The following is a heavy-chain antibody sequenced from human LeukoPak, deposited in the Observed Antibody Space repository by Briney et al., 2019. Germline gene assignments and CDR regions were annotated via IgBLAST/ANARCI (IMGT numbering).Heavy chain of an antibody. CDR1: GFTVSGSY. CDR3: ARGYIVTTKAPLGY. CDR2: IYTGGTT. Sequence: PGRSLRLSCAASGFTVSGSYMSWVRQAPGKGLEWVSIIYTGGTTYYADSVKGRFTISRDNSKNTLYLQMNSLRAEDTALYYCARGYIVTTKAPLGYWGQGTLVTVSS. J-gene: IGHJ4*02. V-gene: IGHV3-53*01. D-gene: IGHD5-12*01.